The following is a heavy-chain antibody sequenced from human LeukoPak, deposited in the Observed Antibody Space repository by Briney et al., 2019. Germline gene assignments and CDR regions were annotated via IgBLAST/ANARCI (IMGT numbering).Heavy chain of an antibody. V-gene: IGHV1-18*01. CDR3: ARVSSSSPRIDY. D-gene: IGHD6-6*01. CDR2: ISAYNGYT. Sequence: ASVKVSCKASGYIFTTYGISWVRQAPGQGLEWMGWISAYNGYTDYAQSLQGRVTMTTDASTTTAYMELRSLRSDDTAVYYCARVSSSSPRIDYWGQGTLVTVSS. J-gene: IGHJ4*02. CDR1: GYIFTTYG.